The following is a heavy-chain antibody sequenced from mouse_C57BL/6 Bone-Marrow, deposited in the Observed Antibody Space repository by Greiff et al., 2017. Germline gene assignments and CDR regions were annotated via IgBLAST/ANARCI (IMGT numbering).Heavy chain of an antibody. Sequence: VQLQQPGAELVKPGASVKLSCKASGYTFTSYWMQWVKQRPGQGLEWMGEIDPSDSYTNYNQKFKGKATLTVDKSSSTAYMQLSSLTSEDSAVYYCASITTVVATGYYAMDYWGQGTSVTVSS. J-gene: IGHJ4*01. D-gene: IGHD1-1*01. CDR3: ASITTVVATGYYAMDY. V-gene: IGHV1-50*01. CDR2: IDPSDSYT. CDR1: GYTFTSYW.